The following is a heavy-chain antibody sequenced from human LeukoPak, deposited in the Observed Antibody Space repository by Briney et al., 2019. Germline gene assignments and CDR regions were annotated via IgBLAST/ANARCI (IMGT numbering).Heavy chain of an antibody. CDR1: GYSFTSYW. CDR2: IYPGDSDT. Sequence: GESLKISCKGSGYSFTSYWIGWVRQMLGKGLEWVGIIYPGDSDTRYSPSFQGQVTISADKSISTAYLQWSSLKASDTAMYYCARHAWDSSGYYRFYFDYWGQGTLVTVSS. V-gene: IGHV5-51*01. D-gene: IGHD3-22*01. CDR3: ARHAWDSSGYYRFYFDY. J-gene: IGHJ4*02.